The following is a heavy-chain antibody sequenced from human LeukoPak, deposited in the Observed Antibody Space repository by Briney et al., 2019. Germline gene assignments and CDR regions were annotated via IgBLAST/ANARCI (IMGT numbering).Heavy chain of an antibody. CDR3: ARVRRYYDSSGYRIFDY. D-gene: IGHD3-22*01. J-gene: IGHJ4*02. Sequence: EASVTVSCKASGYTFTSYGISWVRQAPGQGLEWMGWISAYNGNTNYAQKLQGRVTMTTDTSTSTAYMELRSLRSDDTAVYYCARVRRYYDSSGYRIFDYWGQGTLVTVSS. V-gene: IGHV1-18*01. CDR1: GYTFTSYG. CDR2: ISAYNGNT.